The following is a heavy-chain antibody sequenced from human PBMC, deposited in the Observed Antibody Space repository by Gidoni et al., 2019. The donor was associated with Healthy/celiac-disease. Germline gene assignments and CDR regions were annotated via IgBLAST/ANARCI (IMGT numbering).Heavy chain of an antibody. J-gene: IGHJ6*02. CDR3: ARAATVLHGYYYYGMDV. Sequence: EVQLVETGGGLIQPGGSLRLSCAASGFTVSRNYMSWVRQAPGKGLEWVSVIYSGGSTYYADSVKGRFTISRDNSKNTLYLQMNSLRAEDTAVYYCARAATVLHGYYYYGMDVWGQGTTVTVSS. CDR1: GFTVSRNY. CDR2: IYSGGST. D-gene: IGHD4-17*01. V-gene: IGHV3-53*02.